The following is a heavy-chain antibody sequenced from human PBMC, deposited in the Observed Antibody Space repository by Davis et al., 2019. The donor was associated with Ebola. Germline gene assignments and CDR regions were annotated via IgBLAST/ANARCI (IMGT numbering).Heavy chain of an antibody. J-gene: IGHJ6*02. Sequence: PGGSLRLSCAASGFTFSDYYMSWXXLAPGKGLEWVSYISSSGSTIYYADSVKGRFTISRDNAKNSLYLQMNSLRAEDTAVYYCARDDTIKGGMDVWGQGTTVTVSS. CDR1: GFTFSDYY. D-gene: IGHD3-3*01. V-gene: IGHV3-11*01. CDR3: ARDDTIKGGMDV. CDR2: ISSSGSTI.